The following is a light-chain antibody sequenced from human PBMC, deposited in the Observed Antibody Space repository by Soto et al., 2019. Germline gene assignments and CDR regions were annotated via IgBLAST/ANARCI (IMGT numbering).Light chain of an antibody. Sequence: DIQMTQSPSSLSASVGDRVTITCRASRSINTYVNWYQQRPGKAPEPLIYSASSLHTGVPSRFSGSGAGTDFTFTINSLLPEDFAIYYCQQTYSTPRTFGQGTKVDIK. V-gene: IGKV1-39*01. CDR1: RSINTY. CDR2: SAS. CDR3: QQTYSTPRT. J-gene: IGKJ1*01.